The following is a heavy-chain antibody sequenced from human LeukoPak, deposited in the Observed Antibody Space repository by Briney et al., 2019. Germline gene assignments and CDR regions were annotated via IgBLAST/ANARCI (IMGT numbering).Heavy chain of an antibody. Sequence: GSLILSFSVSGFIFMYYCFHWGRRAPGKGLEWVAVTMFDGSIKQYEDSVKGRFTISRDDSKSTLYLQMNSLKSEDTAVYYCARWGGTRQYYFDYWGRGTLVTVSS. D-gene: IGHD1-1*01. CDR3: ARWGGTRQYYFDY. V-gene: IGHV3-30*06. CDR1: GFIFMYYC. CDR2: TMFDGSIK. J-gene: IGHJ4*02.